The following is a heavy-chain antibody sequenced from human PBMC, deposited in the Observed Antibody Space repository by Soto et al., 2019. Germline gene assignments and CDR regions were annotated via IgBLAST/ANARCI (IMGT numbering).Heavy chain of an antibody. J-gene: IGHJ4*02. CDR1: GFTFSNAW. CDR2: IKSKADGGTT. D-gene: IGHD3-10*01. Sequence: EVQLVESGGGLEKPGGSLRLSCEASGFTFSNAWMSWVRQAPGRGLEWVGRIKSKADGGTTDYAAPVKGRFTISRDDSKNTLYLQMNSLDIEDTAVYYCTTATSPRGWGQGTLVTVSS. CDR3: TTATSPRG. V-gene: IGHV3-15*01.